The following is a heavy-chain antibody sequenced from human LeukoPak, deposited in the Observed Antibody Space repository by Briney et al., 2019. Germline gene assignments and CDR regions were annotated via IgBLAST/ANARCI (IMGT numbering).Heavy chain of an antibody. CDR1: GVSISSSNSY. CDR2: IYYTGNT. D-gene: IGHD3/OR15-3a*01. Sequence: SETLSLTCTVSGVSISSSNSYWGWIRQPPGKGLEWIGSIYYTGNTYYNASLKSQVSISIDTSKNQFSLKLTSVTAADTSVYYCARQTGSGLFILPGGQGTLVTVSS. V-gene: IGHV4-39*01. J-gene: IGHJ4*02. CDR3: ARQTGSGLFILP.